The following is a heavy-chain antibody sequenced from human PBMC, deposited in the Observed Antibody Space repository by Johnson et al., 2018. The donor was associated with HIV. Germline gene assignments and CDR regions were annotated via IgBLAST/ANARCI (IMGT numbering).Heavy chain of an antibody. Sequence: QVQLVESGGGVVQPGRSLRLSCAASGFTFSSYGMHWVRQAPGKGLEWVAGMWYDGSNKHYADSVKGRFTISRDNSKNTLYLQMNSLKTEDTAMYYCAKVLVWGQGTMVTVSS. CDR1: GFTFSSYG. V-gene: IGHV3-33*06. CDR3: AKVLV. D-gene: IGHD2-15*01. J-gene: IGHJ3*01. CDR2: MWYDGSNK.